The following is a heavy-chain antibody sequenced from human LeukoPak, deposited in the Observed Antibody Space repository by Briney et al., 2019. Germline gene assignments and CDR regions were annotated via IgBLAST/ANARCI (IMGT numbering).Heavy chain of an antibody. CDR1: GFIFSNYA. D-gene: IGHD5-24*01. Sequence: GGSLRLSCAASGFIFSNYAMSWVRQAPGKGLEWVPAIRGSGDSAYYAGSVRGRFTISRDNSKNTLFLQMNSLRAEDTAVYYCAKSKDGYNYGTFDIWGQGTMVTVSS. CDR3: AKSKDGYNYGTFDI. J-gene: IGHJ3*02. V-gene: IGHV3-23*01. CDR2: IRGSGDSA.